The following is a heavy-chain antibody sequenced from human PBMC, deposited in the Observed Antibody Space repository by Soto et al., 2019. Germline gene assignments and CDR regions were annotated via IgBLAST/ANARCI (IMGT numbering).Heavy chain of an antibody. CDR2: IYYSGST. D-gene: IGHD2-15*01. CDR3: AAWGVVVAATVDY. V-gene: IGHV4-39*01. CDR1: GGSISSSSYY. Sequence: SETLSLTCTVSGGSISSSSYYWGWIRQPPGKGLEWIGSIYYSGSTYYNPSLKSRVTISVDTSKNQFSLKLSSVTAADTAVYYCAAWGVVVAATVDYWGQGTLVTVSS. J-gene: IGHJ4*02.